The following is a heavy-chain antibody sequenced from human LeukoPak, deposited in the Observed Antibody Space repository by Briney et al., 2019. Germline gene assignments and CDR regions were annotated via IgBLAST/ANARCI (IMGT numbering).Heavy chain of an antibody. Sequence: GGSLRLSCAASGFTFTNAWMSWVRQAPGKGLEWVGRIKSKTDGGTADYAAPVKGRFTISRDDSKNTLYLQMNSLKTEDTAVYYCTKYYYDSSGYLYYFDHWGQGTLVTVSS. V-gene: IGHV3-15*01. CDR1: GFTFTNAW. D-gene: IGHD3-22*01. CDR3: TKYYYDSSGYLYYFDH. CDR2: IKSKTDGGTA. J-gene: IGHJ4*02.